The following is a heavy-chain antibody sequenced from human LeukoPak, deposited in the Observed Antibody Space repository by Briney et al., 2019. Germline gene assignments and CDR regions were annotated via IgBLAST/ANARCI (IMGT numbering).Heavy chain of an antibody. D-gene: IGHD2-2*01. Sequence: GGSLRLSCAASGFTFSSYSMNWVRQAPGKGLEWVSYISSSSSTIYYADSVKGRFTISRDNAKNSLYLQMNSLRAEDTALYYCARDTSSMGVDYWGQGTLVTVSS. J-gene: IGHJ4*02. V-gene: IGHV3-48*01. CDR3: ARDTSSMGVDY. CDR1: GFTFSSYS. CDR2: ISSSSSTI.